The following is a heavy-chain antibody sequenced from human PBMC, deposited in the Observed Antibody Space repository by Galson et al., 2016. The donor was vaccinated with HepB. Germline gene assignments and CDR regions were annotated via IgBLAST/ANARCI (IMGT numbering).Heavy chain of an antibody. CDR3: TTGAYYDPFDY. CDR2: IKSKDDGGTS. D-gene: IGHD3-3*01. CDR1: GSNFTNAW. Sequence: SLRLSCAASGSNFTNAWMSWVRQPPGKGLEWVGRIKSKDDGGTSDFVAAVEGRFSISRNASKNTLYLEMKSLKTEDTAVYYCTTGAYYDPFDYWGQGTLVTGTS. V-gene: IGHV3-15*01. J-gene: IGHJ4*02.